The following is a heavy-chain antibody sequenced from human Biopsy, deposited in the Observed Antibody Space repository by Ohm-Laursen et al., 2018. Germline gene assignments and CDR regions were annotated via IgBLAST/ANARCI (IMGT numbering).Heavy chain of an antibody. CDR3: ATKLTGYFHH. J-gene: IGHJ1*01. D-gene: IGHD3-9*01. CDR1: GGTFSNYG. V-gene: IGHV1-69*06. CDR2: NIPILGTG. Sequence: SVKVSCKAPGGTFSNYGVNWVRQAPGQGLEWLGGNIPILGTGNYAQKFQDRVTVAADTSTSTATMELRSLRSDDTAVYYCATKLTGYFHHWSQGTLVIVST.